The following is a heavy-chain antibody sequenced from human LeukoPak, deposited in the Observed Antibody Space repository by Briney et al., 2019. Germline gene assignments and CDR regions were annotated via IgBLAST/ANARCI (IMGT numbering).Heavy chain of an antibody. V-gene: IGHV4-34*01. CDR2: INHSGST. CDR1: GGSFSGYY. J-gene: IGHJ5*02. CDR3: ARLHRYSGTKGGSWFDP. D-gene: IGHD1-26*01. Sequence: SETLSLTCAVYGGSFSGYYWSWIRQPPGKGLEWIGEINHSGSTNYNPSLKSRVTISVDTSKNQFSLKLSSVTAADTAVYYCARLHRYSGTKGGSWFDPWGQGTLVTVSS.